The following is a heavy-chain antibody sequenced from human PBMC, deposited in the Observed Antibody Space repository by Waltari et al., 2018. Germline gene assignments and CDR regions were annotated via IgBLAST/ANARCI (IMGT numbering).Heavy chain of an antibody. Sequence: QVQLVQSGAEVKKPGASVKVSCKASGYTFTGYYMHWVRQAPGQGLEGMGWINPNRGGTNYAQKFQGRVTMTRDTSISTAYMELSRLRSDDTAVYYCARDIGSGSYRNDAFDIWGQGTMVTVSS. CDR2: INPNRGGT. J-gene: IGHJ3*02. CDR3: ARDIGSGSYRNDAFDI. D-gene: IGHD1-26*01. CDR1: GYTFTGYY. V-gene: IGHV1-2*02.